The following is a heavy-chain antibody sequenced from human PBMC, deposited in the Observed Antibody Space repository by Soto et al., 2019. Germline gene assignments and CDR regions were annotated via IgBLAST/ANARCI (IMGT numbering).Heavy chain of an antibody. CDR3: ARDAVPRTSGYDTYYYYYYGMDV. CDR2: IKQDGSEK. Sequence: GGSLRLSCAASGFTFSSYWMSWVRQAPGKGLEWVANIKQDGSEKYYVDSVKGRFTISRDNAKNSLYLQMNSLRAEDTAVYYCARDAVPRTSGYDTYYYYYYGMDVWGQGTTVTVSS. J-gene: IGHJ6*02. D-gene: IGHD5-12*01. CDR1: GFTFSSYW. V-gene: IGHV3-7*05.